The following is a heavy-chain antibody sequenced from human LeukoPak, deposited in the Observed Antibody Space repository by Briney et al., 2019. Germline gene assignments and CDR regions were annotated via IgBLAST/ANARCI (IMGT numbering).Heavy chain of an antibody. J-gene: IGHJ4*02. Sequence: SETLSLTCTVSGGSISSSSYYWGWIRQPPGKGLEWIGSIYYTGSTYYSPSLKSRVTISADTSKNQFSLKLSSVTAADTAVYYCASRKLGNDYWGQGTLVRVSS. CDR3: ASRKLGNDY. V-gene: IGHV4-39*07. CDR1: GGSISSSSYY. CDR2: IYYTGST. D-gene: IGHD7-27*01.